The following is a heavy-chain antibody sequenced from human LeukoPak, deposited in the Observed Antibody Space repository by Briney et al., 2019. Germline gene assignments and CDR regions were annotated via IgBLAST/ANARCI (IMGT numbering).Heavy chain of an antibody. CDR3: AKDGGQPGYSSSWYNFDY. V-gene: IGHV3-21*01. D-gene: IGHD6-13*01. J-gene: IGHJ4*02. CDR1: GFTLSSYS. CDR2: ISSSSSYI. Sequence: PGGSLRLSCAASGFTLSSYSMNWVRQAPGKGLEWVSSISSSSSYIYYADSVKGRFTISRDNSKNTLYLQMNSLRAEDTAVYYCAKDGGQPGYSSSWYNFDYWGQGTLVTVSS.